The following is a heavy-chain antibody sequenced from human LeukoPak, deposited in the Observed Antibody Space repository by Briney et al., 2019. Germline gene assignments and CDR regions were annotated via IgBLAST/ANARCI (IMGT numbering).Heavy chain of an antibody. CDR1: GFTFSDYY. Sequence: GGSLRLSCAASGFTFSDYYMSWIRQAPGKGLEWVSYISGSSGYTDYADSVKGRLTISRDNAKNSLYLQMNSLRAEDTAVYYCAKQYCSGGRCHFDYWGQGTLVTVSS. D-gene: IGHD2-15*01. CDR2: ISGSSGYT. CDR3: AKQYCSGGRCHFDY. J-gene: IGHJ4*02. V-gene: IGHV3-11*06.